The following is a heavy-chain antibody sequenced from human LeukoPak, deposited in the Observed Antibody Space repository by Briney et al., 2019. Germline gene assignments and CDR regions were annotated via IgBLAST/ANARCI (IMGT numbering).Heavy chain of an antibody. CDR3: ARDLLYYYYYYGMDV. V-gene: IGHV1-18*01. Sequence: APVKVSCKASGYTFTSYGISWVRQAPGQGLEWMGWISAYNGNTNYAQKLQGRVTMTTDTSTSTAYMELRSLRSDDTAVYYCARDLLYYYYYYGMDVWGQGTTVTVSS. CDR2: ISAYNGNT. CDR1: GYTFTSYG. J-gene: IGHJ6*02. D-gene: IGHD2/OR15-2a*01.